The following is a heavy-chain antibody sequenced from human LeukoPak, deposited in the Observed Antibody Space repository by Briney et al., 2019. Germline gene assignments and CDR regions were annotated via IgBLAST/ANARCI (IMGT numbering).Heavy chain of an antibody. CDR1: GYTFTGYY. CDR3: ARVDDSGGYYTLCDY. Sequence: ASVKVSCKASGYTFTGYYIHWVRQAPGQGLEWMGWISPNSGGTNYAQKFQGRVTMTRDTSISTAYMELRSLRSDDTAVYYCARVDDSGGYYTLCDYWGQGTLVTVSS. J-gene: IGHJ4*02. D-gene: IGHD3-22*01. V-gene: IGHV1-2*02. CDR2: ISPNSGGT.